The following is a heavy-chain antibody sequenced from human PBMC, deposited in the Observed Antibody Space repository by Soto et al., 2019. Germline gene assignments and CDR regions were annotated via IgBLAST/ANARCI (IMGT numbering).Heavy chain of an antibody. CDR2: IKQDGSEK. V-gene: IGHV3-7*01. CDR3: VKTIAGTTHYYYDMDV. J-gene: IGHJ6*03. CDR1: GFTFSKYW. D-gene: IGHD1-7*01. Sequence: EVQLVESGGGLVQPGGSLRLSCAASGFTFSKYWMSWVRQAPGKGLEWVANIKQDGSEKYYVDSVKGRSTICRDNAKNSLYHQMNRLRTEDMVVYYCVKTIAGTTHYYYDMDVWGKGTTDTVS.